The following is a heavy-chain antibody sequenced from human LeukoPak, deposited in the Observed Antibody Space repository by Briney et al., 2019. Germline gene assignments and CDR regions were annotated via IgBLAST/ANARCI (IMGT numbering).Heavy chain of an antibody. Sequence: SAKVSCKASGGTFSSYAISWVRQAPGQGLEWMGGIIPIFGTANYAQKFQGRVTITADESTSTAYMELSSLRSEDTAVYYCARAQEYSYGYGHFDYWGQGTLVTVSS. CDR3: ARAQEYSYGYGHFDY. J-gene: IGHJ4*02. CDR2: IIPIFGTA. CDR1: GGTFSSYA. D-gene: IGHD5-18*01. V-gene: IGHV1-69*13.